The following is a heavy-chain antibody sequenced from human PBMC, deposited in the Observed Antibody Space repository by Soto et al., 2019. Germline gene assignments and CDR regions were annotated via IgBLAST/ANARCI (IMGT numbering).Heavy chain of an antibody. CDR3: ARQIRFLEWLSSPRRWFDP. CDR2: INHSGST. Sequence: SETLSLTCAVYGGSFSVYYWSWIRQPPGKGLEWIGEINHSGSTNYNPSLKSRVTISVDTSRNQFSLKLSSVTAADTAVYYCARQIRFLEWLSSPRRWFDPWGQGTLVTVSS. V-gene: IGHV4-34*01. D-gene: IGHD3-3*01. CDR1: GGSFSVYY. J-gene: IGHJ5*02.